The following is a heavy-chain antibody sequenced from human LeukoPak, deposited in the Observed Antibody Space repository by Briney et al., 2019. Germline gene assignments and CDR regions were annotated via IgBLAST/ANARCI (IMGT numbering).Heavy chain of an antibody. CDR2: INHSGST. Sequence: PSETLSLTSAVHGGSFRGYYWSWIPQPPGKGLEWIGEINHSGSTNYNPSLKSRVTISVDTSKNQFSLKLSSVTAADTAVYYCARGGRITGTTALFDYWGQGTLVTVSS. CDR3: ARGGRITGTTALFDY. V-gene: IGHV4-34*01. D-gene: IGHD1-7*01. CDR1: GGSFRGYY. J-gene: IGHJ4*02.